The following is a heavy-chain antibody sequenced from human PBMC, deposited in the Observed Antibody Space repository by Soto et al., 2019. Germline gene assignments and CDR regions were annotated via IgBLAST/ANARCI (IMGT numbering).Heavy chain of an antibody. D-gene: IGHD4-17*01. CDR3: ARDSRSTVTMFDY. J-gene: IGHJ4*02. CDR2: IYYSGST. CDR1: GGSISGSY. Sequence: SETLSLTCTVSGGSISGSYWSWIRQPPGKGLEWIGYIYYSGSTNYNPSLKSRVTISVDTSKNQFSLKLSSVTAADTAVYYCARDSRSTVTMFDYWGQGTLVTVSS. V-gene: IGHV4-59*01.